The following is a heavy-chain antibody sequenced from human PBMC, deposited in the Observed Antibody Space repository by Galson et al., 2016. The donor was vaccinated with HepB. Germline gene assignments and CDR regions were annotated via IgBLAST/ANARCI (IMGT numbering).Heavy chain of an antibody. D-gene: IGHD3-16*01. CDR2: IKQDGSGK. CDR1: EFTFSDYW. J-gene: IGHJ5*02. V-gene: IGHV3-7*03. Sequence: SLRLSCAASEFTFSDYWMSWVRQAPGKGLEWVANIKQDGSGKYYVDSVKGRFTISRDNAKKSLYLQMNNVRTEDTAVYYCAREQMDNVWGKYHFFRVPNWFDPWGQGTLVTVSS. CDR3: AREQMDNVWGKYHFFRVPNWFDP.